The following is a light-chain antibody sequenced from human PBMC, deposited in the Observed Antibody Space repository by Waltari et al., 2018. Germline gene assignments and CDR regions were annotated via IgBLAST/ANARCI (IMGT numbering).Light chain of an antibody. Sequence: QTVVTQEPSLTVSPGGTVTLTCASDTGAVTSGHYPNWFQQKPGQAPKSLIYRTDNKHAWTPARFAGSLLGGKAALTLSGVQPEDEADYYCLLFFGGAQPFYVFGTGTKVTVL. CDR2: RTD. V-gene: IGLV7-43*01. CDR3: LLFFGGAQPFYV. J-gene: IGLJ1*01. CDR1: TGAVTSGHY.